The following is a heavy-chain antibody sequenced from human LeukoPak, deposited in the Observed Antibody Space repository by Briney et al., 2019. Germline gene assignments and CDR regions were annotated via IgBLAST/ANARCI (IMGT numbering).Heavy chain of an antibody. CDR2: IYENGGTT. CDR1: GFTFSRYG. J-gene: IGHJ4*02. V-gene: IGHV3-23*01. CDR3: AKDFRIGYSAHFDY. D-gene: IGHD2-21*01. Sequence: GGSLRLSCLASGFTFSRYGFHWVRQAPEKGLEFVSGIYENGGTTYYADSVKGRFSISRDNSKNTLYLQMDSLRGEDTAVYYCAKDFRIGYSAHFDYWGQGALVTVSS.